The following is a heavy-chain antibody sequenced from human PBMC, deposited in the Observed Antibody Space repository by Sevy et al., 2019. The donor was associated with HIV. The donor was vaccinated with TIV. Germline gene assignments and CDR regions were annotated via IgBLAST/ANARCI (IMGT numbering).Heavy chain of an antibody. J-gene: IGHJ4*02. D-gene: IGHD2-21*01. Sequence: GGSLRLSCAASGFSFSSYGMHWVRQAPGKGLELMSYIQYDGSNKDYADSVKGRFTISRDNSKNTLYLQMNSLRVEDTAVFYCVKEGGGEGGDHWGQGTLVTVSS. CDR2: IQYDGSNK. CDR1: GFSFSSYG. CDR3: VKEGGGEGGDH. V-gene: IGHV3-30*02.